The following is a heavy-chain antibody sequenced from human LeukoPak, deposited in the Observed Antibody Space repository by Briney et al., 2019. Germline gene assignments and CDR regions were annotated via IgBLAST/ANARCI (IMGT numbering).Heavy chain of an antibody. CDR1: GFTFSNYD. CDR3: AKSTTMIVVVIRDDAFDI. V-gene: IGHV3-30*02. D-gene: IGHD3-22*01. J-gene: IGHJ3*02. CDR2: IRSDGSNK. Sequence: PGGSLRLSCAASGFTFSNYDMHWARQAPGKGLEWVTFIRSDGSNKYYADSVKGRFTISRDNSKNTLYLQMNSLRAEDTAVYYCAKSTTMIVVVIRDDAFDIWGQGTMITVSS.